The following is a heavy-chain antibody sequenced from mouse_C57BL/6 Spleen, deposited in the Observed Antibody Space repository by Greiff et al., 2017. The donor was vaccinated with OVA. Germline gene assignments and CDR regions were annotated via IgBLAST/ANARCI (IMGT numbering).Heavy chain of an antibody. Sequence: QVQLQQSGAELVKPGASVKISCKASGYAFSSYWTNWVKQRPGKGLEWIGQIYPGDGDTNYNGKFKGKATLTADKSSSTAYMQLSSLTSEDSAVYFCARDYDYDEGFAYWGQGTLVTVSA. CDR1: GYAFSSYW. J-gene: IGHJ3*01. CDR2: IYPGDGDT. V-gene: IGHV1-80*01. D-gene: IGHD2-4*01. CDR3: ARDYDYDEGFAY.